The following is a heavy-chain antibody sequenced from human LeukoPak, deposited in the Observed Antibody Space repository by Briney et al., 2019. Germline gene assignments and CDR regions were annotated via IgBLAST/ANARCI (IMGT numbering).Heavy chain of an antibody. CDR3: ARLVVITTFDWFDP. D-gene: IGHD3-22*01. CDR1: GGSISSYY. Sequence: ASETLSLTCTVSGGSISSYYWIWIRQPAGKGLEWIGRIYTSGSTNYNPSLKSRVTMSVDTSKNQFSLKLTSVTAADTAVYYCARLVVITTFDWFDPWGQGTLVTVSS. J-gene: IGHJ5*02. V-gene: IGHV4-4*07. CDR2: IYTSGST.